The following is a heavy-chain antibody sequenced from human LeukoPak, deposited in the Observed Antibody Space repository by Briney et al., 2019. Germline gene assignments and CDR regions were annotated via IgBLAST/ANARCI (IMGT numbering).Heavy chain of an antibody. CDR2: INSDGSST. CDR1: GFTFSFYW. J-gene: IGHJ6*02. Sequence: GGSLRLSCASSGFTFSFYWMHWVRQAPGKGLVWVSRINSDGSSTSYADSVKGRFTISRDNAMNTLHLQMNSLRAEDTAVYYCAMVRGYYYHGLDVWGQGTTVTVSS. CDR3: AMVRGYYYHGLDV. V-gene: IGHV3-74*01. D-gene: IGHD3-10*01.